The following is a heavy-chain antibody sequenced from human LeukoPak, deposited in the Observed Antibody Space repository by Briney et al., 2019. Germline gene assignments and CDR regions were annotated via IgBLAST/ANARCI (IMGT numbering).Heavy chain of an antibody. D-gene: IGHD2-2*01. V-gene: IGHV3-23*01. CDR3: AKGLVGDDY. Sequence: GGPLRLSCAASGFTFSSYAMSWVRQAPGKGLAWVSTISGSSISTCYADSVKGRFTISRDNSKNTVYLEMNRLRAEDTAVYYCAKGLVGDDYWGQGTLVTVSS. J-gene: IGHJ4*02. CDR1: GFTFSSYA. CDR2: ISGSSIST.